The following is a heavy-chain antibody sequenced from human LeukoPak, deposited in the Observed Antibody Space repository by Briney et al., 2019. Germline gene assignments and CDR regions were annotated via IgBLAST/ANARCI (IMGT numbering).Heavy chain of an antibody. Sequence: CXVSGVSISNYYLSWIRQPPGKGLEWVGHIYFIGNTNYNASLKSRVTISLDTSKNNFSLKMNCVAAEDTAIYYCGXXKTTPRSGFDYWGQGTLVTVSS. CDR3: GXXKTTPRSGFDY. D-gene: IGHD6-25*01. CDR2: IYFIGNT. CDR1: GVSISNYY. J-gene: IGHJ4*02. V-gene: IGHV4-59*01.